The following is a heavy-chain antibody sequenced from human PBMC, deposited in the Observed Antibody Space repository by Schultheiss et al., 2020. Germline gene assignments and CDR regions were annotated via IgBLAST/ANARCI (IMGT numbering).Heavy chain of an antibody. D-gene: IGHD2-15*01. CDR1: GFTFSSYA. J-gene: IGHJ5*02. Sequence: GGSLRLSCAASGFTFSSYAMHWVRQAPGKGLEWVALISYDETNKYYADSVKGRFTISRDNAKNSLYLQMNSLRAEDTAVYYCARVGSRDQNWFDPWGQGTLVTVSS. CDR3: ARVGSRDQNWFDP. V-gene: IGHV3-30-3*01. CDR2: ISYDETNK.